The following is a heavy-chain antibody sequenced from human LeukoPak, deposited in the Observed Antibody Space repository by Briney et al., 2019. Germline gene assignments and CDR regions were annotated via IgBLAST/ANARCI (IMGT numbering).Heavy chain of an antibody. CDR1: GFTFSSHW. D-gene: IGHD2-2*01. V-gene: IGHV3-74*01. CDR2: INGDGSST. CDR3: AVVPYFYMDV. J-gene: IGHJ6*03. Sequence: GGSLRVSCAASGFTFSSHWMHWVRHAPGKGLVWVSHINGDGSSTDYADFVKGRFTISRDNAKNTVYLQMNSLRAEDTAVYYCAVVPYFYMDVWGKGTTVTISS.